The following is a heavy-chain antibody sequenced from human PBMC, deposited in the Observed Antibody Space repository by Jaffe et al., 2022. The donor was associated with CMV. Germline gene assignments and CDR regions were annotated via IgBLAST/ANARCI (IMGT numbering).Heavy chain of an antibody. J-gene: IGHJ4*02. CDR2: IKQDGSEK. Sequence: EVQLVESGGGLVQPGGSLRLSCAASGFTFSSYWMSWVRQAPGKGLEWVANIKQDGSEKYYVDSVKGRFTISRDNAKNSLYLQMNSLRAEDTAVYYCARVSVSPRASYYFDYWGQGTLVTVSS. CDR1: GFTFSSYW. V-gene: IGHV3-7*03. CDR3: ARVSVSPRASYYFDY.